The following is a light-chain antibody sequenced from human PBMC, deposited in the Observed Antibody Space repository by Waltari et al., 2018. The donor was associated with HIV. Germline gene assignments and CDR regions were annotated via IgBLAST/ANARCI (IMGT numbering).Light chain of an antibody. CDR3: QQYDNLPRRGGFT. V-gene: IGKV1-33*01. Sequence: DIQMTQSPSSLSASVGDRVTITCRASQDITEYLNWYQQKPGKAPKLLIYGASTLETGVPSRFSGSGSGTDFTFTISSLQPEDIATYYCQQYDNLPRRGGFTFGPGTKVDIK. CDR2: GAS. CDR1: QDITEY. J-gene: IGKJ3*01.